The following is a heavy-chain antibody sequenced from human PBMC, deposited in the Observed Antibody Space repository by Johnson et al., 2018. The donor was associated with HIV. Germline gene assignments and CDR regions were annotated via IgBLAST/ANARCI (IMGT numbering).Heavy chain of an antibody. V-gene: IGHV3-66*01. CDR2: VYSGGNT. D-gene: IGHD6-13*01. J-gene: IGHJ3*02. Sequence: VQLVESGGGLVQPGGSLRLSCAASGFTVSSNYMSWVRQAPGKGLEWVSIVYSGGNTYYTDSVKGRLTISRDNAKNSLYLQMNSLRAEDTALYYCARDPSTAAADSKDAFDIWGQGTMVTVSS. CDR3: ARDPSTAAADSKDAFDI. CDR1: GFTVSSNY.